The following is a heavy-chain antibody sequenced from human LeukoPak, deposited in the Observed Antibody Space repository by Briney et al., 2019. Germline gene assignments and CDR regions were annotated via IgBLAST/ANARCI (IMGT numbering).Heavy chain of an antibody. CDR2: TYYRSKWYN. D-gene: IGHD6-13*01. Sequence: SQTLSLTCAVSGDSVSSNSAAWNWIRQSPSRGLEWLGRTYYRSKWYNDYAVSVKSRITINPDTSKNQFSLQLNSVTPEDTAVYYCARVVAAAAINWFDPWGQGALVTVSS. V-gene: IGHV6-1*01. CDR1: GDSVSSNSAA. J-gene: IGHJ5*02. CDR3: ARVVAAAAINWFDP.